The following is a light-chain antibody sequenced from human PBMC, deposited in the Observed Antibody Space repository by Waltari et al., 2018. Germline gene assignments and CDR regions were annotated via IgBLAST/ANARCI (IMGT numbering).Light chain of an antibody. CDR2: KAS. Sequence: DIQMTQSPSSLSASVGDRVTITCRASQGISSWLAWSQQKPGKAPKLLIYKASSLQSGVPSSFSRSGSGTDFTLTISSLQPEDFATYYCQQYNSAPLTFGGGTTVEIK. V-gene: IGKV1-12*01. CDR3: QQYNSAPLT. J-gene: IGKJ4*01. CDR1: QGISSW.